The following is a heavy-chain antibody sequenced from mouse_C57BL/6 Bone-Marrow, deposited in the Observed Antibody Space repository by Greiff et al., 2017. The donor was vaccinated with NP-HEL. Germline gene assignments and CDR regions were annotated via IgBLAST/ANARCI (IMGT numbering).Heavy chain of an antibody. J-gene: IGHJ2*01. Sequence: VQLQQSGPELVKPGASVKISCKASGYTFTDYYMNWVKQSHGKSLEWIGDINPNNGGTSYNQKFKGKATFTVDKSSSTAYMELRSLTSEDSAVYYCAREDYYSNPFDYWGQGTTLTVSS. CDR1: GYTFTDYY. CDR3: AREDYYSNPFDY. V-gene: IGHV1-26*01. CDR2: INPNNGGT. D-gene: IGHD2-5*01.